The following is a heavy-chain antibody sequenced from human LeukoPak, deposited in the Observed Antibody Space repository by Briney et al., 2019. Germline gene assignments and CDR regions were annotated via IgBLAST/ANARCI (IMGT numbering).Heavy chain of an antibody. V-gene: IGHV3-74*01. CDR3: ARDLYSYPFFDY. D-gene: IGHD5-18*01. Sequence: GGSLRLSCAASGFTFGSYWMHWVRQAPGKGLVWVSRINSDGSSTNYADSVKGRFTISRDNAKNSLYLQMNSLRAEDTAVYFCARDLYSYPFFDYWGQGTLVTVSS. CDR2: INSDGSST. J-gene: IGHJ4*02. CDR1: GFTFGSYW.